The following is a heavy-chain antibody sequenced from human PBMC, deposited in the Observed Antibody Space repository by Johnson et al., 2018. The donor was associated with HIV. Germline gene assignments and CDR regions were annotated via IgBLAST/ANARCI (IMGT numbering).Heavy chain of an antibody. Sequence: VQLVESGGGLVQPGGSLRLSCAASGFTFSSYAMHWVRQAPGKGLEYVSAISSNGGSPYYANSVKGRFTISRDNSKNTLYLQMGSLRAEDMAGDYCARGWELLTPAFDIWGQGNGHRLF. D-gene: IGHD1-26*01. CDR2: ISSNGGSP. CDR1: GFTFSSYA. CDR3: ARGWELLTPAFDI. V-gene: IGHV3-64*01. J-gene: IGHJ3*02.